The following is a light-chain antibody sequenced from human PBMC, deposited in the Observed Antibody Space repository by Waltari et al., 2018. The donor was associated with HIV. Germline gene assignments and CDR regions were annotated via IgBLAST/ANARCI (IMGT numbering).Light chain of an antibody. J-gene: IGLJ3*02. V-gene: IGLV1-40*01. CDR1: SSNIGAGYD. CDR2: GAN. Sequence: QSVLTQPPSVCGAPGQRVTISFTGSSNIGAGYDVQWYQQLPGTAPKLLIYGANNRPSGVPDRFSGSKSGASASLAIAGLQAEDEADYYCQSYDNSVSDSVVFGGGTKVTVL. CDR3: QSYDNSVSDSVV.